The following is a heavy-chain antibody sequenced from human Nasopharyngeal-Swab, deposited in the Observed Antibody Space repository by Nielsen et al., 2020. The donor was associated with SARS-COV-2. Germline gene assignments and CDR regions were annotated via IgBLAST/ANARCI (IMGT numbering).Heavy chain of an antibody. V-gene: IGHV3-74*01. J-gene: IGHJ4*02. Sequence: GESLKISCAASGFTFSSYWMHWVRQAPGKGLVWVSRINSDGSSTSYADSVKGRFTISRDNAKNTLYLQMNSLRAEDTAVYYCAREEFGGYDSSGYAYSYYFDYWDQGTLVTVSS. D-gene: IGHD3-22*01. CDR3: AREEFGGYDSSGYAYSYYFDY. CDR2: INSDGSST. CDR1: GFTFSSYW.